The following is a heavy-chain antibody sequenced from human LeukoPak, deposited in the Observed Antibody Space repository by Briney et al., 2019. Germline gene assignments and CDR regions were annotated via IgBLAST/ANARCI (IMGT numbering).Heavy chain of an antibody. D-gene: IGHD3-16*02. Sequence: ASVNVSCKASGYTFTSYDFNWVRQATGQRPEWMGWMSPNSGDTGYAQKFQDRVTMTRNTSISTAYMELSSLRSDDTAVYYCARGSSEVSVGYFDYWGQGTLVTVSS. V-gene: IGHV1-8*01. CDR3: ARGSSEVSVGYFDY. J-gene: IGHJ4*02. CDR2: MSPNSGDT. CDR1: GYTFTSYD.